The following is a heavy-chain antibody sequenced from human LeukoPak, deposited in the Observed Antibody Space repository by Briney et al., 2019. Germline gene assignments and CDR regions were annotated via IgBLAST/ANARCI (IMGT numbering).Heavy chain of an antibody. CDR2: ISGSVYNK. CDR1: GFTFSDYA. D-gene: IGHD1-26*01. Sequence: PGGSLRLSCAASGFTFSDYAMTGVREAPGRGLVWVSSISGSVYNKYYADSVKGRVTIPRDNSKNTLYLQMTSLRAEDTAVYYCAKSVVSGNYRGLDCWGQGTLVTVSS. V-gene: IGHV3-23*01. CDR3: AKSVVSGNYRGLDC. J-gene: IGHJ4*02.